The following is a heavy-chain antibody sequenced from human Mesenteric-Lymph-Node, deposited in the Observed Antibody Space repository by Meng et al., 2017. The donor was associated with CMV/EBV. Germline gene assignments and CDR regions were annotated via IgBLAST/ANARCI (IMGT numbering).Heavy chain of an antibody. D-gene: IGHD4-23*01. CDR2: INHSGST. J-gene: IGHJ4*02. CDR3: ARHQRWLKSEGGFNY. CDR1: GGSFSGYY. V-gene: IGHV4-34*01. Sequence: QVQLQQWGAVLLKPSEALSLTCAVYGGSFSGYYWSWIRQPPGKGLEWIGEINHSGSTNYNPSLKSRVTISVDTSKNQFSLKLSSVTAADTAVYYCARHQRWLKSEGGFNYWGQGTLVTVSS.